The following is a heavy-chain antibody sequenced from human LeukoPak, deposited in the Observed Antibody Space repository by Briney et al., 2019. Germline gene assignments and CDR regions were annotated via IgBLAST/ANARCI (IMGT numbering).Heavy chain of an antibody. CDR1: GLTCSSYA. J-gene: IGHJ4*02. Sequence: GGTLRLSCAASGLTCSSYAMSWVRQVQGKGLEWVSGISGSGGSTYYADSVKGRFTISRDNSKNTLYLQMNSLRAEDTAVYHCAKDQYSSGWYRFDYWGQGTLVTVSS. CDR3: AKDQYSSGWYRFDY. V-gene: IGHV3-23*01. CDR2: ISGSGGST. D-gene: IGHD6-19*01.